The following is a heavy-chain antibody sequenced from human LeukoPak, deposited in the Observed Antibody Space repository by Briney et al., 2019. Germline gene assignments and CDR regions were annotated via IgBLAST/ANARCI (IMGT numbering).Heavy chain of an antibody. Sequence: PSETLSLTCTVSGGSISSSSYYWSWIRQPPGKGLEWIGYIYYSGSTNYNPSLKSRVTISVDTSKNQFSLKLSSVTAADTAVYYCARHGRAFDYWGQGTLVTVSS. D-gene: IGHD1-1*01. V-gene: IGHV4-61*05. CDR2: IYYSGST. CDR1: GGSISSSSYY. CDR3: ARHGRAFDY. J-gene: IGHJ4*02.